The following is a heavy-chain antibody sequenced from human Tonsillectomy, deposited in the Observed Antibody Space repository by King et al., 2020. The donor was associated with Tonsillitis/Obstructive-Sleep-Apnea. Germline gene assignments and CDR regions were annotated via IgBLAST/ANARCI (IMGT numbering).Heavy chain of an antibody. V-gene: IGHV3-9*01. CDR2: ISWNSANI. D-gene: IGHD4-17*01. CDR3: AKDGDYGGYVAWRSHNGFDS. J-gene: IGHJ4*02. Sequence: VQLVESGGGLVQPGRSLRLSCAASGFTFDDYAMHWVRQAPGKGLEWVSHISWNSANIGYADSVKGRFTISRDNAKNSLYLQMNSLRAEDTALYYCAKDGDYGGYVAWRSHNGFDSWGQGTLVTVSS. CDR1: GFTFDDYA.